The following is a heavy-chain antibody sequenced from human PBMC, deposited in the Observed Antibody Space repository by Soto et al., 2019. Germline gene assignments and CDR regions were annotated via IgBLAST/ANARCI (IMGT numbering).Heavy chain of an antibody. J-gene: IGHJ6*02. D-gene: IGHD3-10*01. V-gene: IGHV4-34*01. CDR1: GGSFSGYY. Sequence: PSETLSLTCAVYGGSFSGYYWSWIRQPPGTGLEWIGEINHSGSTNYNPSLKSRVTISVDTSKNQFSLKLSSVTAADTAVYYCARGTLVRGVIKRADYYYGMDGWGQGTTVT. CDR3: ARGTLVRGVIKRADYYYGMDG. CDR2: INHSGST.